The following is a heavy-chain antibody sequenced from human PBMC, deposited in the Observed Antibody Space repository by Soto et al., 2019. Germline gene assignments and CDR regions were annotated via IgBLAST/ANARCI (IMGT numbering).Heavy chain of an antibody. CDR1: GYTFTGNY. CDR2: INPNTSMT. Sequence: ASVKVSCKASGYTFTGNYIHWVRQAPGQGLEWMGWINPNTSMTNYAQRFQGRVTITRDTSISTAYMELSSLRSDDTAIYYCARVVVPAVMGGHDGFDIWGQGTMVTVSS. J-gene: IGHJ3*02. V-gene: IGHV1-2*02. D-gene: IGHD2-2*01. CDR3: ARVVVPAVMGGHDGFDI.